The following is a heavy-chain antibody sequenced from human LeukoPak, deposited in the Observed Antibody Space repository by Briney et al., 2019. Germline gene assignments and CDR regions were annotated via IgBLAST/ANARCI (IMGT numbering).Heavy chain of an antibody. CDR1: GYTFTSYG. D-gene: IGHD1-26*01. CDR3: AREKYSGSPDDAFDI. Sequence: ASVKVSCKASGYTFTSYGISWVRQAPGQGLEWMAWISAYNGNTNYAQKLQGRVTMTTDTSTSTAYLELRSLRSDDTAVYYCAREKYSGSPDDAFDIWGQGTMVTVSS. CDR2: ISAYNGNT. J-gene: IGHJ3*02. V-gene: IGHV1-18*01.